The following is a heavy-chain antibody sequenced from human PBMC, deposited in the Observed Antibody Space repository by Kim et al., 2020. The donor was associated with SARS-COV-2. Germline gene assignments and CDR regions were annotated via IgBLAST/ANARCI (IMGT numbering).Heavy chain of an antibody. D-gene: IGHD3-3*01. V-gene: IGHV3-64D*06. CDR3: VKDFPYPNWDFWSGQHYYYYGMDV. J-gene: IGHJ6*02. CDR1: GFTFSSYA. Sequence: GGSLRLSCSASGFTFSSYAMHWVRQAPGKGLEYVSAISSNGGSTYYADSVKGRFTISRDNSKNTLYLQMSSLRAEDTAVYYCVKDFPYPNWDFWSGQHYYYYGMDVWGQGTTVTVSS. CDR2: ISSNGGST.